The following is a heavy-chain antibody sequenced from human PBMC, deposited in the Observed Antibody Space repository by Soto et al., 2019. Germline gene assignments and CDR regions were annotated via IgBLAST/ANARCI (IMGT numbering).Heavy chain of an antibody. CDR1: GYSFTIYW. D-gene: IGHD5-18*01. Sequence: GESLKISCTGCGYSFTIYWISCVLQMPGKGLEWMGRIDPSDSYTNYSPSFQGRVTMARNTSMSTAYMELSSLQPEDTAVYYCARAFGYSLGPYEYYFDSWGQGSLVTVSS. CDR3: ARAFGYSLGPYEYYFDS. J-gene: IGHJ4*02. V-gene: IGHV5-10-1*01. CDR2: IDPSDSYT.